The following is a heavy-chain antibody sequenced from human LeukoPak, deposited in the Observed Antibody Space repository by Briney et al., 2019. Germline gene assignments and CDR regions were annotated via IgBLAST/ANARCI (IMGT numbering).Heavy chain of an antibody. CDR2: ISYDGSST. Sequence: GGSLRLSCAASGFTFSLYAMHWVRQAPGKGLEWVALISYDGSSTYYADSVKGRFTISRDNSKNTLYLQMNSLRAEDTAVYYCARAPADTPINYYFDYWGQGTLVTVSS. J-gene: IGHJ4*02. CDR1: GFTFSLYA. D-gene: IGHD5-18*01. V-gene: IGHV3-30-3*01. CDR3: ARAPADTPINYYFDY.